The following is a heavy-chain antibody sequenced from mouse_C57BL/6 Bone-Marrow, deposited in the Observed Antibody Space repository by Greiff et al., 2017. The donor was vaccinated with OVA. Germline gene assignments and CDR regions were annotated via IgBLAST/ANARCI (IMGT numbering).Heavy chain of an antibody. Sequence: QVQLQQSGPGLVQPSQSLSITCTVSGFSLTNYGVHWVRQSPGKCLEWLGAIWSGGSPDYNAAFISRLSISKDNSESQVFFKMNSLQADDTAIYYCARMAYYSNSNYFDNWGQGTTLTVSS. CDR1: GFSLTNYG. V-gene: IGHV2-2*01. CDR2: IWSGGSP. CDR3: ARMAYYSNSNYFDN. J-gene: IGHJ2*01. D-gene: IGHD2-5*01.